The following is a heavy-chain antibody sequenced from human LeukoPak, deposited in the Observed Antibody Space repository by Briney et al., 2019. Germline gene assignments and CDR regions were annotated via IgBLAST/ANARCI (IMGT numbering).Heavy chain of an antibody. CDR2: ISGSGGST. Sequence: GGSLRLSCAASGFTFSSYAMSWVRQAPGKGLEWVSAISGSGGSTYYADSVKGRFTISRDNSKNTLYLQMNSLRAEDTAVYYCARDPTKKIAAAGSFDYWGQGTLVTVSS. D-gene: IGHD6-13*01. V-gene: IGHV3-23*01. CDR1: GFTFSSYA. CDR3: ARDPTKKIAAAGSFDY. J-gene: IGHJ4*02.